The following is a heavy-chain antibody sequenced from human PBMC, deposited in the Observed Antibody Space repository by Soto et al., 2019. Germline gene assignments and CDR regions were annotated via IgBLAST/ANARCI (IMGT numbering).Heavy chain of an antibody. Sequence: SETLSLTCTVSGGSVSSFHWSWIRQSPGKGLEWIGYVFYTGNTKFNPALKRRVTISVDTSKKQFSLKLSSVSAADTGLYYCARSYSGTFYGYDIWGQGILVTVSS. CDR3: ARSYSGTFYGYDI. CDR1: GGSVSSFH. J-gene: IGHJ4*02. V-gene: IGHV4-59*02. CDR2: VFYTGNT. D-gene: IGHD1-26*01.